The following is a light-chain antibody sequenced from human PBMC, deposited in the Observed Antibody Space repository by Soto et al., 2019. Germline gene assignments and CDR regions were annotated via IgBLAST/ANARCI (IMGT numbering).Light chain of an antibody. J-gene: IGKJ2*01. CDR2: DAS. Sequence: EIVLTQSPATLSLSPGERATLSCRASQSVSSYLAWYQQKPGQAPRLLIYDASNRATGIPARFSGSGSGTEFNLTISSLEPEYFAVYYCQQRSNWPPVYTFGQGTKLEIK. CDR1: QSVSSY. V-gene: IGKV3-11*01. CDR3: QQRSNWPPVYT.